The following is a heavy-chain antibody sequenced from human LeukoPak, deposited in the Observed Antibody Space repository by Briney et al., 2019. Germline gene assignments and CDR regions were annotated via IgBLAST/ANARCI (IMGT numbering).Heavy chain of an antibody. J-gene: IGHJ5*02. D-gene: IGHD3-3*01. Sequence: GGSLRLSCAASGFTFSSYAMSWVRQAPGKGLEWVSIISGSGGTTSYADSVKGRFTISRDNSKNTLYLQMNSLRSDDTAVYYCARDYDLWANWFDPWGQGTLVTVSS. CDR1: GFTFSSYA. CDR2: ISGSGGTT. CDR3: ARDYDLWANWFDP. V-gene: IGHV3-23*01.